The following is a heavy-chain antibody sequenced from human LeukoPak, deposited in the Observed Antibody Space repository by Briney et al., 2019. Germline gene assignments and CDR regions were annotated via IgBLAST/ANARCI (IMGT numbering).Heavy chain of an antibody. Sequence: ASVKVSCKASGYTFTSYGISWVRQAPGQGLEWMGWISAYNGNTNYAQKLQGRVTMTTDTSTSTAYMELRSLRSDDTAVYYCARDCSGGSCYSRLWFDPWGQGTLVTVSS. D-gene: IGHD2-15*01. CDR1: GYTFTSYG. CDR3: ARDCSGGSCYSRLWFDP. V-gene: IGHV1-18*01. CDR2: ISAYNGNT. J-gene: IGHJ5*02.